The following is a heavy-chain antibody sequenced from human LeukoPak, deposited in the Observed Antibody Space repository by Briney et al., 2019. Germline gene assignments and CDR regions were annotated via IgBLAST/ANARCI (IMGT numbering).Heavy chain of an antibody. Sequence: SETLSLTCTVSGGSISSYYWSWIRQPPGKGLEWIGNIYKSGNTNYNPSLKSRVTMSVDTSKNQFSLRLNSVTAADTAVYYCARLSTGPYGLGAFDIWGQGTMVTVSS. CDR1: GGSISSYY. V-gene: IGHV4-59*08. CDR2: IYKSGNT. J-gene: IGHJ3*02. CDR3: ARLSTGPYGLGAFDI. D-gene: IGHD1-1*01.